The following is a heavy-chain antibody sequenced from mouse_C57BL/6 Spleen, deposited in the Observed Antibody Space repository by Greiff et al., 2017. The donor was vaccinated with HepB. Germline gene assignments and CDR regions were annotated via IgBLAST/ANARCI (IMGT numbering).Heavy chain of an antibody. D-gene: IGHD2-4*01. Sequence: DVMLVESGGGLVKPGGSLKLSCAASGFTFSDYGMHWVRQAPEKGLEWVAYISSGSSTIYYADTVKGRFTISRDNAKNTLFLQMTSLRSEDTAMYYCARSFYYDYDKDAMDYWGQGTSVTVSS. CDR1: GFTFSDYG. CDR3: ARSFYYDYDKDAMDY. CDR2: ISSGSSTI. V-gene: IGHV5-17*01. J-gene: IGHJ4*01.